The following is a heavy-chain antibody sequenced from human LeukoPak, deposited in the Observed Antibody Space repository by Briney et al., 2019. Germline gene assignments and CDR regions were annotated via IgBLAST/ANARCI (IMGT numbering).Heavy chain of an antibody. V-gene: IGHV4-4*07. D-gene: IGHD2-2*01. CDR1: GGSISSYY. CDR2: IYASGNT. J-gene: IGHJ3*02. Sequence: SETLSLTCTVSGGSISSYYWSWVRQPAGKGLEWIGRIYASGNTNYNPSLKGRVTMTVDTSKNQFSLNLSSVTAADTAVYYCAVRERSVVPAAMLAFDIWGQGTMVTVSS. CDR3: AVRERSVVPAAMLAFDI.